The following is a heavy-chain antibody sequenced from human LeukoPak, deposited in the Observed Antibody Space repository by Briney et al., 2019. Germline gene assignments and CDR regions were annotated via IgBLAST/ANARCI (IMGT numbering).Heavy chain of an antibody. Sequence: PSQTLSLTCAVSGGSICSGGYSWSWIRQPPGKGLEWIGHIYYSGYTSYNPSLKSRVTISIDTSKNQFSLKLSSVTAADTAVYYCARGSSSWLPYYMDVWGKGTTVTASS. CDR2: IYYSGYT. D-gene: IGHD6-13*01. V-gene: IGHV4-30-4*07. CDR1: GGSICSGGYS. CDR3: ARGSSSWLPYYMDV. J-gene: IGHJ6*03.